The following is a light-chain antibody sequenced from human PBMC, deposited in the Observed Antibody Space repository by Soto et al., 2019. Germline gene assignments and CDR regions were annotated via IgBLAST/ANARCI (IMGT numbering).Light chain of an antibody. CDR3: SSYTSSSTLEVV. Sequence: QSVLTQPPSVSGSPGQSITISCTGTSSDVGGYNYVSWYQQHPGKAPKLMIYEVSNRPSGVSNRFSGSKSGNTASLTISGLQAEDEADYYCSSYTSSSTLEVVFGGGTKVTVL. CDR2: EVS. J-gene: IGLJ2*01. V-gene: IGLV2-14*01. CDR1: SSDVGGYNY.